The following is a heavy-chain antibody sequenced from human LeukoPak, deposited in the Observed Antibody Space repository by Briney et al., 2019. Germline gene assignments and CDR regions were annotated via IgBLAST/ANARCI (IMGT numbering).Heavy chain of an antibody. CDR2: IYHSGRP. J-gene: IGHJ4*02. CDR1: GGSISSGGYS. D-gene: IGHD3-22*01. V-gene: IGHV4-30-2*01. CDR3: ARGITMITWDVDYFDY. Sequence: PSQTLSLTCAVSGGSISSGGYSWSWIRQPPGKGLVWIGYIYHSGRPYYNPALKSRVTISVDRSKNQFSLKLSSVTAADRAVYYCARGITMITWDVDYFDYWGQGTLVTVSS.